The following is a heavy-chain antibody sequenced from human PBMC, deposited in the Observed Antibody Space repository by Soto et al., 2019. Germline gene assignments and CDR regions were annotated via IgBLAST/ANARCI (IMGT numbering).Heavy chain of an antibody. J-gene: IGHJ5*02. CDR3: AKKARGDIVVVPAAMRWFDP. Sequence: GGSLRLSCAASGFTFSSYAMSWVRQAPGKGLEWVSAISGSGGSTYYADSVKGRFTISRDNSKNTLYLQMNSLRAEDTALYYCAKKARGDIVVVPAAMRWFDPWGQGTLVTVSS. CDR2: ISGSGGST. V-gene: IGHV3-23*01. D-gene: IGHD2-2*01. CDR1: GFTFSSYA.